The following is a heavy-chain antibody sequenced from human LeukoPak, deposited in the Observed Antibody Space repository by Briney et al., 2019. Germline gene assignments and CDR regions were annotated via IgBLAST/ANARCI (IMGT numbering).Heavy chain of an antibody. V-gene: IGHV3-30*18. CDR3: AKLKDRGYYDFWSGSDDAFDI. J-gene: IGHJ3*02. CDR2: ISYDGSNK. CDR1: GFTFSSYG. Sequence: GRSLRLSCAASGFTFSSYGMPWVRQAPGKGLEWVAVISYDGSNKYYADSVKGRFTISRDNSKNTLYLQMNSLRAEDTAVYYCAKLKDRGYYDFWSGSDDAFDIWGQGTMVTVSS. D-gene: IGHD3-3*01.